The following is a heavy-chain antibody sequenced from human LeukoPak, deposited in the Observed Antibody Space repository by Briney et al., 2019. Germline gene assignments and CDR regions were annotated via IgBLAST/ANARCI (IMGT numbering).Heavy chain of an antibody. V-gene: IGHV3-7*01. D-gene: IGHD5-18*01. Sequence: GGSLRLSCAASGFTFSGYWMSWVRQAPGEGLEWVANIKQDGSEKYYVDSVKGRFTISRDNAKNSLYLQMNSLRAEDTAVYFCARHTTVAYSLRWDYWGQGTLVSVSS. CDR2: IKQDGSEK. CDR3: ARHTTVAYSLRWDY. CDR1: GFTFSGYW. J-gene: IGHJ4*02.